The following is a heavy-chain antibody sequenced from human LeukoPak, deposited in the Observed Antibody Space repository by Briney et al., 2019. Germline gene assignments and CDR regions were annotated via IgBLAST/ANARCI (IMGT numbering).Heavy chain of an antibody. CDR2: IYSGGST. CDR1: GLTFSDYY. D-gene: IGHD2-15*01. Sequence: GGSLRLSCAVSGLTFSDYYMSWVRQAPGKGLEWVSVIYSGGSTYYADSVKGRFTISRDNSKNTLYLQMNSLRAEDTAVYYCARVVYWGQGTLVTVSS. CDR3: ARVVY. V-gene: IGHV3-53*01. J-gene: IGHJ4*02.